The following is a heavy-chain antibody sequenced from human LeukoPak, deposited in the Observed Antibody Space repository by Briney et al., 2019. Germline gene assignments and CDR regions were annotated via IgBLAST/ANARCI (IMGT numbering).Heavy chain of an antibody. D-gene: IGHD2-15*01. CDR1: GFTFDDYA. CDR2: ISGDGSNT. CDR3: ARGAYCSGGRCPGAFDI. J-gene: IGHJ3*02. V-gene: IGHV3-43*02. Sequence: GGSLRLSCAASGFTFDDYAMHWVRQAPGKGLEWVSVISGDGSNTYYADSVKGRFTISRDNSKNTLYLQMNSLRAEDTAVYYCARGAYCSGGRCPGAFDIWGQGTMVTVSS.